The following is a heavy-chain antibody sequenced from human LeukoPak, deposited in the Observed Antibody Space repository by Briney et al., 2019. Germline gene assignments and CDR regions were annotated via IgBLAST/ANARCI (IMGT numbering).Heavy chain of an antibody. CDR3: AKDGGLRGTDY. CDR2: ISGSGGST. V-gene: IGHV3-23*01. D-gene: IGHD5-12*01. J-gene: IGHJ4*02. CDR1: GFTFSSYG. Sequence: GGSLRLSCAASGFTFSSYGMSWVRQAPGKGLEWVSAISGSGGSTYYADSVKGRFTISRENSKNTLYLQMNSLRAEDTAVYYCAKDGGLRGTDYWGQGTLVTVSS.